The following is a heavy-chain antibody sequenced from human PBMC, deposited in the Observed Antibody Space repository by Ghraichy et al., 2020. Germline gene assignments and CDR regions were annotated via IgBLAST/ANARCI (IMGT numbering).Heavy chain of an antibody. CDR3: AHGSGSLYFDY. CDR2: MNPNSGNT. Sequence: ASVKVSCKASGYTFTSYDINWVRQATGQGLEWMGWMNPNSGNTGYAQKFQGRVTTTRNTSISTAYMELSGLRSEDTAVYYCAHGSGSLYFDYWGQGTLVAVSS. CDR1: GYTFTSYD. D-gene: IGHD3-10*01. V-gene: IGHV1-8*01. J-gene: IGHJ4*02.